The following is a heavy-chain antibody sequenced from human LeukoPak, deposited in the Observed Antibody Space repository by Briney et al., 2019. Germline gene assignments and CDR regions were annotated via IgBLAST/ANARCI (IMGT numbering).Heavy chain of an antibody. J-gene: IGHJ4*02. CDR3: AKWGDYDILTGYYDPDY. CDR1: GFTFSNYA. Sequence: GGSLRLSCAASGFTFSNYALSWVRPAPGKGLEWVSAVSGRDDRTYYADSVKGRFTISRDTSKSTLYLQMNSLRAEDTAVYYCAKWGDYDILTGYYDPDYWGQGALVTVSS. CDR2: VSGRDDRT. V-gene: IGHV3-23*01. D-gene: IGHD3-9*01.